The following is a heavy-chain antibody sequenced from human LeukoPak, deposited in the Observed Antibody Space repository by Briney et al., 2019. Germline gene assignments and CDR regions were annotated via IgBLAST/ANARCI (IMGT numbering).Heavy chain of an antibody. J-gene: IGHJ4*02. D-gene: IGHD4-17*01. CDR3: AYGAAFDY. V-gene: IGHV1-18*04. CDR1: GYTFTGYY. CDR2: ISAYNGNT. Sequence: ASVKVSCKTSGYTFTGYYIHWMRQAPGQGLEWMGWISAYNGNTNYAQKLQGRVTMTTDTSTSTAYMELRSLRSDDTAVYYCAYGAAFDYWGQGTLVTVSS.